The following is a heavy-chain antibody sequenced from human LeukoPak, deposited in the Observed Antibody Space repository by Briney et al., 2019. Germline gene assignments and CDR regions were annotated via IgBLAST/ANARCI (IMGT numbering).Heavy chain of an antibody. CDR3: ARDRQQLVRGDYFDY. CDR2: IYYSGST. V-gene: IGHV4-4*02. Sequence: SETLSLTCAASGGSISSSNWWSWVRQPPGKGLEWIGSIYYSGSTFYNPSLKSRVTISVDTSKNQFSLNLNSLTAADTAVYYCARDRQQLVRGDYFDYWGQGTLVTVSS. CDR1: GGSISSSNW. J-gene: IGHJ4*02. D-gene: IGHD6-13*01.